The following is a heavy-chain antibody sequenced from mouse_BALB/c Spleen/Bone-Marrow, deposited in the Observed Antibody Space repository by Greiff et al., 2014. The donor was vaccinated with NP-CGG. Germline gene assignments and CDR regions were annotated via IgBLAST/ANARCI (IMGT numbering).Heavy chain of an antibody. V-gene: IGHV1S41*01. Sequence: DLVKPGASVKLSCKASGYTFTNYWINWLKQRPGQGLEWIGRIAPGSGSTYCNEMFKGKITLTVDTSSSTAYIQLRNLSTVKSDVSFFARGGCGYDGCYFDVWGAGTTVTVSS. CDR3: ARGGCGYDGCYFDV. D-gene: IGHD2-2*01. CDR1: GYTFTNYW. CDR2: IAPGSGST. J-gene: IGHJ1*01.